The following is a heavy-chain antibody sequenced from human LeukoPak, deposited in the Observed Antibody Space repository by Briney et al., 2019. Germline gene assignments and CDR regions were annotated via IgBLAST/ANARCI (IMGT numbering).Heavy chain of an antibody. J-gene: IGHJ6*03. CDR2: ISAYNDNT. V-gene: IGHV1-18*01. CDR1: GYTFTSYG. CDR3: ARGGLQFPYYYMDV. D-gene: IGHD4-11*01. Sequence: ASVKVSCKASGYTFTSYGISWVRQAPGQGLEWMGWISAYNDNTNYAQKLQGRVTMTTDTSTSIAYMELRSLRSDDTAVYYCARGGLQFPYYYMDVWGKGTTVTVSS.